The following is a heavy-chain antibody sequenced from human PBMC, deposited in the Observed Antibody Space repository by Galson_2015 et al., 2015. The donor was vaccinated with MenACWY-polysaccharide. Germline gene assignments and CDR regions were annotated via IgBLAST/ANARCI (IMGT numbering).Heavy chain of an antibody. J-gene: IGHJ4*02. V-gene: IGHV3-15*01. Sequence: SLRLSCATSELTFSNAWMSWVRQAPGKGLEWVGRIKSKYNGGTTDYAAPVKGRFSISRDDSQSTAYLQMNSLRTDDTGIYYCTTWGRDVYWGQGTVVTVSP. D-gene: IGHD3-10*01. CDR2: IKSKYNGGTT. CDR1: ELTFSNAW. CDR3: TTWGRDVY.